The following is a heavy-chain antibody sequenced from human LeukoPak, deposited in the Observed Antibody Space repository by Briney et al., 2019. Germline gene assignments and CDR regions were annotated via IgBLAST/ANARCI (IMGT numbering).Heavy chain of an antibody. J-gene: IGHJ6*03. V-gene: IGHV3-49*04. CDR1: GFTFGDYA. CDR2: IRSKAYGGTT. CDR3: TRDSIAVAAYYYYYYMDV. Sequence: GGSLSLSCTASGFTFGDYAMSWVRQAPGKGREWVGFIRSKAYGGTTEYAASVKGRFTISRDDSKSIAYLQMNSLKTEDTAVYYCTRDSIAVAAYYYYYYMDVWGKGTTVTISS. D-gene: IGHD6-19*01.